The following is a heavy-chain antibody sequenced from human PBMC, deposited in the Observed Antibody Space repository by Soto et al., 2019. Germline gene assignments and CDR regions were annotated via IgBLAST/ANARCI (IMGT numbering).Heavy chain of an antibody. V-gene: IGHV3-64D*06. J-gene: IGHJ4*02. CDR3: ARDHRPSYSYDTSGYYSDY. CDR2: IDSNGVST. CDR1: GFTFSSYA. D-gene: IGHD3-22*01. Sequence: PGVSLRLSCSAFGFTFSSYAMHWVRQAPGKGLEYVSTIDSNGVSTYYADSVKGRFTISRDNSNNTLYLQMSGLRTEDTAVYYCARDHRPSYSYDTSGYYSDYWGQGTLVTVSS.